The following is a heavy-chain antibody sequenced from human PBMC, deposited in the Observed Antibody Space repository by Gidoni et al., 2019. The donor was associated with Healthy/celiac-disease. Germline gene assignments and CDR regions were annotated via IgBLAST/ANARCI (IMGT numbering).Heavy chain of an antibody. Sequence: QVQLVQSGAEVKQPGSSVKVSCKASGGTFSSYAISWVRQAPGQGLEWMGGLIPIVGTANYAQKFQGRVTITADKSTSTAYMELSSLRSEDTAVYYCARAASADSSGYLGAFDIWGQGTMVTVSS. CDR1: GGTFSSYA. CDR3: ARAASADSSGYLGAFDI. CDR2: LIPIVGTA. J-gene: IGHJ3*02. D-gene: IGHD3-22*01. V-gene: IGHV1-69*06.